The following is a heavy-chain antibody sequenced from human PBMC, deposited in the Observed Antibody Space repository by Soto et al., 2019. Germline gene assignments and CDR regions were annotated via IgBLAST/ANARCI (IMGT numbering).Heavy chain of an antibody. Sequence: QVQLVESGGGVVQPGRSLRLSCAASGFTLSGYGMHWVRQAPDKGLEWVAVLWHDGVNQNYADSVKGRFAISRDNSKNTLSLQMNSLGAEDTAVYYCARDRAYSGMDVWGQGTTVTVSS. V-gene: IGHV3-33*01. D-gene: IGHD4-4*01. CDR3: ARDRAYSGMDV. J-gene: IGHJ6*02. CDR1: GFTLSGYG. CDR2: LWHDGVNQ.